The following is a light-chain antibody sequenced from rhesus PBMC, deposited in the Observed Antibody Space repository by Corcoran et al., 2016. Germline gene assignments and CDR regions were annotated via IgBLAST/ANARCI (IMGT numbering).Light chain of an antibody. Sequence: IVMTQTPLSLSVTPGEPASISCRSSQSLLYSDGNTYLHWYLQKPGLSPLLLIYKVTKRELGVPDRFSGSGAGTDFPLKISRVEPEDVGVYYCMQGTKAFAFGPGTKLDIK. CDR1: QSLLYSDGNTY. J-gene: IGKJ3*01. CDR3: MQGTKAFA. CDR2: KVT. V-gene: IGKV2S3*01.